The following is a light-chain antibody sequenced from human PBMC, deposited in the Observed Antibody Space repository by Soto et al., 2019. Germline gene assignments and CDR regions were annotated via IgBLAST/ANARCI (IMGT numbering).Light chain of an antibody. J-gene: IGLJ1*01. V-gene: IGLV2-14*01. CDR1: TSDVGGYNY. CDR2: EVT. Sequence: QSVLTQPASVCGSLGQSITISCTGTTSDVGGYNYVSWYQQHPGKAPILMIYEVTNRPAGGSNRFSGSKSGNTASLTISGLQVEDEAEYYCGSYTGSITYVFGTGTKVTVL. CDR3: GSYTGSITYV.